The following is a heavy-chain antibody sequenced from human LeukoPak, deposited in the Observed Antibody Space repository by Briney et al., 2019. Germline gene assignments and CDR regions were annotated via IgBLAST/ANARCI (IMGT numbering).Heavy chain of an antibody. J-gene: IGHJ4*02. D-gene: IGHD4-23*01. CDR3: ARHDYGGNHRFHY. CDR2: IYYTGNT. CDR1: GGSVNSGSYY. Sequence: SETLSFTCTVSGGSVNSGSYYWSWIRQPPGKGLDWIGYIYYTGNTNYNPSLKSRVTISVDMSKNQFSLKLNSVTAADTAVYFCARHDYGGNHRFHYWGQGTLVTVSS. V-gene: IGHV4-61*01.